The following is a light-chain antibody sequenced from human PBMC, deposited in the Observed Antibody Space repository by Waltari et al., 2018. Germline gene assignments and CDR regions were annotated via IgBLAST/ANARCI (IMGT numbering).Light chain of an antibody. V-gene: IGKV2-28*01. CDR2: LGS. J-gene: IGKJ4*01. CDR3: MQALQTPLT. Sequence: DIVMTQSPLSLPVTPGEPASLPCSSSQSLLHVNGYNYLDWYLQKPGQSPQLLIYLGSNRASGVPDRFSGSGSGTDFTLKISSVEAEDVGVYYCMQALQTPLTFGGGTKVEIK. CDR1: QSLLHVNGYNY.